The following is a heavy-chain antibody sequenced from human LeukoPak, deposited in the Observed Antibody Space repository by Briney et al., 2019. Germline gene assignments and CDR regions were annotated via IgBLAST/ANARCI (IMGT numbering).Heavy chain of an antibody. CDR3: AKIIAAPGTFGGGYFDF. J-gene: IGHJ4*02. D-gene: IGHD6-13*01. CDR1: GFTFSSYG. Sequence: PGGSLRLSCAASGFTFSSYGMHWVRQAPGKGLEWVAVISYDGSNKHYADSVKGRFTISRDNSKNTLYLQMNSLRAEDTAVYYCAKIIAAPGTFGGGYFDFWGQGTLVTVSS. CDR2: ISYDGSNK. V-gene: IGHV3-30*18.